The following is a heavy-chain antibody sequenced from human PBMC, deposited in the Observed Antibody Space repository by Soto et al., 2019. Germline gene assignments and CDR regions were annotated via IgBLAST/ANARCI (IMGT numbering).Heavy chain of an antibody. V-gene: IGHV1-46*01. Sequence: QVHLLQSGAEVRKPGASVKVSCTASGYTFTNYYIHWVRQAPGQGLEWVGIVNPSDGSTNFAQTFQGRVTMTRDPSTSPVSTELTSLGSEDTSMYYGSRDLPLASGGSDYWGEGTLVTVAS. CDR2: VNPSDGST. J-gene: IGHJ4*02. D-gene: IGHD5-12*01. CDR1: GYTFTNYY. CDR3: SRDLPLASGGSDY.